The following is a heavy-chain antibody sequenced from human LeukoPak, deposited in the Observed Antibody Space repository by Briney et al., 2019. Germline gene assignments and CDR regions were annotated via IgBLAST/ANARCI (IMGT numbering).Heavy chain of an antibody. CDR2: IYYSGST. Sequence: SETLSLTCTVSGGSISSYYWGWIRQPPGKGLEWIGSIYYSGSTYYNPSLKSRVTISVDTSKNQFSLKLSSVTAADTAVYYCARAVVTKWALFDYWGQGTLVTVSS. CDR1: GGSISSYY. D-gene: IGHD4-23*01. J-gene: IGHJ4*02. V-gene: IGHV4-39*01. CDR3: ARAVVTKWALFDY.